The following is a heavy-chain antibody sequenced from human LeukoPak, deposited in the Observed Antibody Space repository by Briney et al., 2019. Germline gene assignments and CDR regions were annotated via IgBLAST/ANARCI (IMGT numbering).Heavy chain of an antibody. CDR3: VRDLMTTPTWDFDY. Sequence: GASVKASCKGSGYTFTGYYMHWVRQAPGQGLEWMGWINPISGTTNYAQKLQGRVTVTRDTSISTVYMELSRLESDDTAVYYCVRDLMTTPTWDFDYWGQGTLVTVAS. J-gene: IGHJ4*02. CDR1: GYTFTGYY. D-gene: IGHD3-16*01. V-gene: IGHV1-2*02. CDR2: INPISGTT.